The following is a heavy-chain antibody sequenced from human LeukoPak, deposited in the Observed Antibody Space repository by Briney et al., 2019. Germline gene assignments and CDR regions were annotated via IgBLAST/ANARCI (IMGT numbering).Heavy chain of an antibody. V-gene: IGHV3-21*01. CDR3: ARDLAYYYDSSYD. D-gene: IGHD3-22*01. J-gene: IGHJ4*02. Sequence: SGGSLRLSCAASGFTFIIYSMNWVRQAPEKGLEWVSSIDSSSRNINYADSVKGRFTISRDNAKNALYLQMNSLRAEDTAVYYCARDLAYYYDSSYDWGQGTLVTVSS. CDR1: GFTFIIYS. CDR2: IDSSSRNI.